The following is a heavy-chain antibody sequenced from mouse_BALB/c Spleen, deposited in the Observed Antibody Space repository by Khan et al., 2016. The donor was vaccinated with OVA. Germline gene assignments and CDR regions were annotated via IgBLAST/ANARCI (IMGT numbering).Heavy chain of an antibody. CDR3: TRSYDSYYFDY. V-gene: IGHV1-5*01. CDR1: GYSFVSYW. J-gene: IGHJ2*01. Sequence: VQLKQSGTVLARPGASVKMSCKASGYSFVSYWMHWIKQRPGQGLEWIGTIYPGISDTRYNQKFKGKATLTAVSSASTAYMDFSSLTNEDSAVYYCTRSYDSYYFDYWGQGTTLTVSS. CDR2: IYPGISDT. D-gene: IGHD2-4*01.